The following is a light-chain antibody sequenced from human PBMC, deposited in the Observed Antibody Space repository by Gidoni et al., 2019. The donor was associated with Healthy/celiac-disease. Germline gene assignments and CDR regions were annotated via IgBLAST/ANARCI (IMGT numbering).Light chain of an antibody. J-gene: IGLJ3*02. CDR2: GNS. CDR3: QSYDSSLSGWV. CDR1: SSNTGAGYD. Sequence: QSVLPQPPSVSGAPGQRVTISCTGSSSNTGAGYDVHWYQQLPGTAPKLLIYGNSNRPSGVPDRFSGSKSGTSASLAITGLQAEDEADYYRQSYDSSLSGWVFGGGTKLTVL. V-gene: IGLV1-40*01.